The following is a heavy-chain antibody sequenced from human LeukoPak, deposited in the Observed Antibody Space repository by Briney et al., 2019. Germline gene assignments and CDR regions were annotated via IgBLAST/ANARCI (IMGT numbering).Heavy chain of an antibody. CDR1: GYTFTGYY. J-gene: IGHJ6*02. Sequence: GASVKVSCKASGYTFTGYYMHWVRQAPGQGLEWMGWINPNSGGTNYAQKFQGRVTMTRDTSISTAYMELCRLRSDDTAVYYCARLYDFWSGTDGDYYYGMDVWGQGTTVTVSS. CDR3: ARLYDFWSGTDGDYYYGMDV. D-gene: IGHD3-3*01. V-gene: IGHV1-2*02. CDR2: INPNSGGT.